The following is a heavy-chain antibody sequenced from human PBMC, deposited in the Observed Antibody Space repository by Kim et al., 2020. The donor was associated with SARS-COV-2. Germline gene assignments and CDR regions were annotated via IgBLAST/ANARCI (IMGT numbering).Heavy chain of an antibody. D-gene: IGHD7-27*01. Sequence: ASVKVSCKASGYTFTSYYIHWVRQAPGQRLEWMGIINPSGGPTSYASKFQGRVTMPSDTSTSTVYMELSSLKSEDTAVYYCARDPGLDAFDLWGQGTMVTVSS. J-gene: IGHJ3*01. CDR2: INPSGGPT. CDR3: ARDPGLDAFDL. CDR1: GYTFTSYY. V-gene: IGHV1-46*01.